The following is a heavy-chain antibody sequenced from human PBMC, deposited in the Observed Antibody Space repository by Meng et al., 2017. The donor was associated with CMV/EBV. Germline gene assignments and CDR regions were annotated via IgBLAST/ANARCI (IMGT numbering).Heavy chain of an antibody. D-gene: IGHD2-21*02. Sequence: HRQASGQVLCMPSHAPSLPRPFSCGSISSGDYYWSWIRQPAGKGLEWIGYIYYSGSTYYNPSLKSRVTISVDTSKNQFSLKLSSVTAADTAVYYCAREGDNPFDYWGQGTLVTVSS. CDR2: IYYSGST. CDR1: CGSISSGDYY. J-gene: IGHJ4*02. CDR3: AREGDNPFDY. V-gene: IGHV4-30-4*08.